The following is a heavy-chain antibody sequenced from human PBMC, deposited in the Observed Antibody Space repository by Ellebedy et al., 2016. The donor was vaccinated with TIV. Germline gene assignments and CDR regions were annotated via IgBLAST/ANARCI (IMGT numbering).Heavy chain of an antibody. CDR3: VKEGWSPETSTYAEFFQH. CDR2: ISWNSGKI. CDR1: DFTFDDYA. V-gene: IGHV3-9*01. Sequence: GGSLRLSXAASDFTFDDYAMHWVRQGPGKGLEWVASISWNSGKIDYVDSVKGRFTISRDNAKNSLFLQMNNLSTEDTAFYYCVKEGWSPETSTYAEFFQHWGQGTLVTVSS. J-gene: IGHJ1*01. D-gene: IGHD4-17*01.